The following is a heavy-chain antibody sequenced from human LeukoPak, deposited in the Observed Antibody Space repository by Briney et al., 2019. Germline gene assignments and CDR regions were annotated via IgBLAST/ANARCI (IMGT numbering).Heavy chain of an antibody. CDR2: IEQEGSEK. V-gene: IGHV3-7*05. CDR1: GFTFNNYW. D-gene: IGHD3-3*01. CDR3: ARRGRIFGVVIIGYFDY. Sequence: GGSLRLSCAASGFTFNNYWMSWVRQAPGKGLEWVANIEQEGSEKNYVDSVKGRFTISRDNAKKSLYLQMNSLRAEDTAVYYCARRGRIFGVVIIGYFDYWGQGILVTVSS. J-gene: IGHJ4*02.